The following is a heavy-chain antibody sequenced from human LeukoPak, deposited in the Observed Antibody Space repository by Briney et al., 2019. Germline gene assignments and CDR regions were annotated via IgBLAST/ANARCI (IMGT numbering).Heavy chain of an antibody. Sequence: PGGSLRLSCAASGFTFSSYSMNWVRQAPGKGLEWGSSISSSSSYIYYAESVKGRFTISRDNAKNSLYLQMNSLRAEDTAVYYCARAEFPWNQNYYYYYMDVWGKGTTVTVSS. CDR1: GFTFSSYS. CDR3: ARAEFPWNQNYYYYYMDV. D-gene: IGHD1-1*01. J-gene: IGHJ6*03. V-gene: IGHV3-21*01. CDR2: ISSSSSYI.